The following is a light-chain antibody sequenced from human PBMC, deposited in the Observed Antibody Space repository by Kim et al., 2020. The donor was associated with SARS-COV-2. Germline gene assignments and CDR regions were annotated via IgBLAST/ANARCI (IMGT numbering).Light chain of an antibody. Sequence: APGKTARITCGGNNIGSKRVPWYQQKAGQAPVLVIYYDSDRPSGIPERFSGSNSGNTATLTISRVEAGDEADYYCQVWDSSSDHPVFGGGTQLTVL. V-gene: IGLV3-21*04. CDR2: YDS. CDR1: NIGSKR. CDR3: QVWDSSSDHPV. J-gene: IGLJ3*02.